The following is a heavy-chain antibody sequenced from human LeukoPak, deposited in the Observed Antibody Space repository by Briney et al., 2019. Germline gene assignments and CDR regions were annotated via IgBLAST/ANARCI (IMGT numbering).Heavy chain of an antibody. CDR3: ARLSQQTFDI. J-gene: IGHJ3*02. Sequence: GASVKVSCKASGYTFTDYYMHWVRQAPGQGLEWMGWINPNSGGINYAQKFQDRVTMTRDTSISTAYMELSRLRSDDTAVYYCARLSQQTFDIWGQGTLVTVSS. CDR1: GYTFTDYY. CDR2: INPNSGGI. V-gene: IGHV1-2*02.